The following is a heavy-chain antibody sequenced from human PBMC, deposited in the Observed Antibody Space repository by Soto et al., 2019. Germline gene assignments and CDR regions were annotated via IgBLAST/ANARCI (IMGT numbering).Heavy chain of an antibody. Sequence: GASVKVSCKASGYTFTSYAMHWVRQAPGQRLEWMGWINAGNGNTKYSQKFQGRVTITRDTSASTAYMELSSLRSEDTAVYYCARAVTDYYYYYYMDVWGKGTTVTVSS. CDR2: INAGNGNT. V-gene: IGHV1-3*01. J-gene: IGHJ6*03. CDR3: ARAVTDYYYYYYMDV. CDR1: GYTFTSYA. D-gene: IGHD4-4*01.